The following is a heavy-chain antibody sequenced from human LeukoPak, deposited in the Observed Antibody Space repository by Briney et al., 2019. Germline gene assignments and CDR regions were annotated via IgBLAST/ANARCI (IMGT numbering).Heavy chain of an antibody. CDR3: ARLVGYYGSGSYQVAWFDP. V-gene: IGHV1-69*13. CDR2: IIPIFGTA. D-gene: IGHD3-10*01. Sequence: SVKVSCKASGGTFSSYAISWVRQAPGQGLEWMGGIIPIFGTANYAQKFQGRVTITADESTSTAYLQWSSLKASDTAMYYCARLVGYYGSGSYQVAWFDPWGQGTLVTVSS. CDR1: GGTFSSYA. J-gene: IGHJ5*02.